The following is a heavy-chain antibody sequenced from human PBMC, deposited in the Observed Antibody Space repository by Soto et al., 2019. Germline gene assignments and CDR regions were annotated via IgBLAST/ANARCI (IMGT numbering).Heavy chain of an antibody. V-gene: IGHV4-39*01. CDR1: GGSISSSSYY. J-gene: IGHJ4*02. D-gene: IGHD4-17*01. Sequence: QLQLQESGPGLVKPSETLSLTCTVSGGSISSSSYYWGWIRQPPGKGLEWIGSIYYSGSTYSNPSLKSRVTISVDTSKHQFSLKLSSVTAADTAVYYCARHKTTVTTDFFDYWGQGTLVTVSS. CDR3: ARHKTTVTTDFFDY. CDR2: IYYSGST.